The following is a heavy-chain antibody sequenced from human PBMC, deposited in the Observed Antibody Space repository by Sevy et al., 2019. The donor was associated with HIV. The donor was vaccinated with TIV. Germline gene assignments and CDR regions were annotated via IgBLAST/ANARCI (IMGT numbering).Heavy chain of an antibody. V-gene: IGHV3-23*01. CDR1: GFTFSNYA. CDR3: VKEVSQYSYSDY. J-gene: IGHJ4*02. D-gene: IGHD5-18*01. CDR2: ISGSADAT. Sequence: GGSLRLSCAASGFTFSNYAMSWVRQTPGKGLEWVSAISGSADATYYTDSVKGRFTISKNNSKNRVYLKMNGLRAEDTAVYYCVKEVSQYSYSDYWGQGTLVTVSS.